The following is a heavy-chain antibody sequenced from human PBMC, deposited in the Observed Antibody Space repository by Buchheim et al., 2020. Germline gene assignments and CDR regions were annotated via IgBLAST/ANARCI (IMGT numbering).Heavy chain of an antibody. V-gene: IGHV4-31*03. CDR2: IYYSGST. CDR3: ARGTGYSSGWYDY. Sequence: QVQLRESGPGLVKPSQTLSLTCTVSGGSISRGGSYWSWIRQHPGKGLEWIGYIYYSGSTYYNPYLKSRVTISVDTSKNQFSLKRSSVTAADTAVYYCARGTGYSSGWYDYWGQGTL. J-gene: IGHJ4*02. CDR1: GGSISRGGSY. D-gene: IGHD6-19*01.